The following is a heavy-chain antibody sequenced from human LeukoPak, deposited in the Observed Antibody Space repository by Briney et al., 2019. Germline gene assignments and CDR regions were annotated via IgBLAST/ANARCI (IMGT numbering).Heavy chain of an antibody. V-gene: IGHV4-39*01. Sequence: PSETLSLTCTVSGDSISSSAYFWAWIRQPPGKGLEWIASISYTGSTYYNPFLKSRLTISVDTSKNQFSLRLSSVTAADTAVYHCARLRAMVGTFDSWGQGALVTASS. D-gene: IGHD5-18*01. J-gene: IGHJ4*02. CDR1: GDSISSSAYF. CDR3: ARLRAMVGTFDS. CDR2: ISYTGST.